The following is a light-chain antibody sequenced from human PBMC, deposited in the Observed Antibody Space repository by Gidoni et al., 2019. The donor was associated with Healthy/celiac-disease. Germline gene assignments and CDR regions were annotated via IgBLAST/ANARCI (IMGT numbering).Light chain of an antibody. CDR2: DAS. Sequence: EIVLTQSPATLSLSPGERATLSCRASQSVSSYLAWYQQKPGQDPRLLIYDASNRATGIPARCSGSGCGTEFTLTISSLEHEDFAVYYCQQRSNWHPLWTFGQGTKVEIK. V-gene: IGKV3-11*01. J-gene: IGKJ1*01. CDR1: QSVSSY. CDR3: QQRSNWHPLWT.